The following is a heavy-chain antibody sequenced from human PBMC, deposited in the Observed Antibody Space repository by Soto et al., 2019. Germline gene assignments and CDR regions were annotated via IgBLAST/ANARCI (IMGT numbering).Heavy chain of an antibody. CDR2: ISSSSSTI. J-gene: IGHJ1*01. CDR1: GFTFSSYS. V-gene: IGHV3-48*02. CDR3: ASYDYVWGSYRSFQH. Sequence: EVQLVESGGGLVQPGGSLRLSCAASGFTFSSYSMNWVRQAPGKGLEWVSYISSSSSTIYYADSVKGRFTISRDNAKNSLYLQMNSLRDEDTAVYYCASYDYVWGSYRSFQHWGQGTLVTVSS. D-gene: IGHD3-16*02.